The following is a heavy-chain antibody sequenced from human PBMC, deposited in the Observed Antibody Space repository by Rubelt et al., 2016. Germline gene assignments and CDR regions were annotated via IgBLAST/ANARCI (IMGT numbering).Heavy chain of an antibody. CDR3: AGRLGY. V-gene: IGHV3-74*01. J-gene: IGHJ4*02. D-gene: IGHD3-16*01. Sequence: GKGLVWVLRIHSDGSSTSYADSVKGRFTISRDNAKNTLYLQMNSLRAEDTAVYYCAGRLGYWGQGTLVTVSS. CDR2: IHSDGSST.